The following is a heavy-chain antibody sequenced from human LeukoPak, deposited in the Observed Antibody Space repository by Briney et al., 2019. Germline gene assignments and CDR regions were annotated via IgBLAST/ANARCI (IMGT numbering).Heavy chain of an antibody. CDR3: ARTGYDSSGYYLDY. D-gene: IGHD3-22*01. CDR2: ISAYNGNT. CDR1: GYTFTSYG. J-gene: IGHJ4*02. Sequence: ASVTVSCKASGYTFTSYGISWVRQAPGQGLDWMGWISAYNGNTNYAQKLQGRVTMTADTSTSKAYMELRSLRSDDTAVYYCARTGYDSSGYYLDYWGQGTLVTVSS. V-gene: IGHV1-18*01.